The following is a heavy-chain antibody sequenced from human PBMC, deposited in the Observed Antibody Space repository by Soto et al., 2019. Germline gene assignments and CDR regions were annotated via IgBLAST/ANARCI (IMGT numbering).Heavy chain of an antibody. Sequence: ASVKVSCKTSGYTFTGQYVHWVRLAPGQGLEWMGCINPYSGTTNYGENFEGRVTVTRDTSLSTVHMELDRLRSDDTAVYYCARGQDMGTYSRVLAYWGQGTLVTVSS. J-gene: IGHJ4*02. V-gene: IGHV1-2*02. CDR3: ARGQDMGTYSRVLAY. CDR1: GYTFTGQY. CDR2: INPYSGTT. D-gene: IGHD3-10*01.